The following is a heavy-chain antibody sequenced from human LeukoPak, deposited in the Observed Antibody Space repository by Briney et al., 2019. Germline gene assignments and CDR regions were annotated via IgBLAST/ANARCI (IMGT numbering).Heavy chain of an antibody. CDR3: ARRIQPGS. J-gene: IGHJ5*02. D-gene: IGHD5-18*01. Sequence: SETLSLTCAVSGGSISSSNWWSWVRQAPGKGLDWIGEIYHTGLTNYNPSLESRVTISVDTSKNQFSLKLSSVTAADTAVYYCARRIQPGSWGQGTLVTVSS. V-gene: IGHV4-4*02. CDR1: GGSISSSNW. CDR2: IYHTGLT.